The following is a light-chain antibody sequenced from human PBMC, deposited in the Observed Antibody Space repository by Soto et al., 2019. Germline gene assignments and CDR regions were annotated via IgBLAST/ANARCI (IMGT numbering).Light chain of an antibody. J-gene: IGKJ1*01. CDR3: QQYNNWPRT. CDR1: QTILSN. V-gene: IGKV3-15*01. Sequence: EIVMTQSPATLSVSPGERATVSCRASQTILSNLAWYQQKPGQSPRLLIYGASTRATGIPASFSGSGSGTEFTLTISSLQSEDSAVYYCQQYNNWPRTFGQGTKVEIK. CDR2: GAS.